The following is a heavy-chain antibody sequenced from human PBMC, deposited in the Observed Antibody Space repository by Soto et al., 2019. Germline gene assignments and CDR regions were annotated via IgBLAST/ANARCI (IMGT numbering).Heavy chain of an antibody. D-gene: IGHD3-3*01. V-gene: IGHV3-23*01. CDR3: ANSGADYDFWSGYSLDY. Sequence: EVQLLESGGGLVQPGGSLRLSCAASGFTFSSYVMSWVRQAPGKGLEWVSAISGSGGSTYYADSVKGRFTISRDNSKNTLYLQMNSLRAEDTAVYYCANSGADYDFWSGYSLDYWGQGTLVTVSS. J-gene: IGHJ4*02. CDR2: ISGSGGST. CDR1: GFTFSSYV.